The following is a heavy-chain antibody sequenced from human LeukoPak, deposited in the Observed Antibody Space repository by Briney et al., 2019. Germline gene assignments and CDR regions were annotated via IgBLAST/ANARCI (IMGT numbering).Heavy chain of an antibody. D-gene: IGHD2/OR15-2a*01. V-gene: IGHV1-2*02. CDR3: ARVSEYYYFDY. CDR2: INPNSGGT. CDR1: GYTFTGYF. Sequence: GASVKVSCKASGYTFTGYFMHWMRQAPGQGPEWMGWINPNSGGTNYAQKFQGRVIMTRYTSISTAYMELSRLRSDDPAVYYCARVSEYYYFDYWGQGTLVTVSS. J-gene: IGHJ4*02.